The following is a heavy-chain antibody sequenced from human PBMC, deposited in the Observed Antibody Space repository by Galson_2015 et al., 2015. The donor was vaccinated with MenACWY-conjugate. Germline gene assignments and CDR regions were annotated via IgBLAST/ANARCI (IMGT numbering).Heavy chain of an antibody. CDR2: ISGSGGST. Sequence: SLRLSCAASGFTFSSYAMSWVRQAPGKGLEWVSAISGSGGSTYYADSVKGRFTISRDNSKNTLYLQMNSLRAEDTAVYYCAKVYDDSSGYYSGACFDYWGQGTLVTVSS. D-gene: IGHD3-22*01. CDR3: AKVYDDSSGYYSGACFDY. CDR1: GFTFSSYA. J-gene: IGHJ4*02. V-gene: IGHV3-23*01.